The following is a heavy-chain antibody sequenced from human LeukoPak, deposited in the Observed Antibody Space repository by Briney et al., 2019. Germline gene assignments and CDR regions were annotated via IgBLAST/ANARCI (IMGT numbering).Heavy chain of an antibody. CDR3: AKDRRIAAWTDSFDI. J-gene: IGHJ3*02. CDR2: IIPSSGNT. D-gene: IGHD1-14*01. Sequence: ASVTVSFTASGFTFTTYHIHWVRQPPGQGLEWMGMIIPSSGNTYIPQNFLGRVTLSGDTSTSTVYMDLSSLRSDDTAVYYCAKDRRIAAWTDSFDIWGQGTMVAVSS. CDR1: GFTFTTYH. V-gene: IGHV1-46*01.